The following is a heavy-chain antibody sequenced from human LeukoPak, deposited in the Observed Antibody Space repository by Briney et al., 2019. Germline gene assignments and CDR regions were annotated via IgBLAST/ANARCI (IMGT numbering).Heavy chain of an antibody. CDR3: ASTYYYDSSGYFDY. J-gene: IGHJ4*02. CDR1: GFTFSSYA. Sequence: GGSLRLSCAASGFTFSSYAMHWVRQAPGKGLEWVAVISYGGSNKYYADSVKGRFTISRDNSKNTLYLQMNSLRAEDTAVYYCASTYYYDSSGYFDYWGQGTLVTVSS. D-gene: IGHD3-22*01. V-gene: IGHV3-30-3*01. CDR2: ISYGGSNK.